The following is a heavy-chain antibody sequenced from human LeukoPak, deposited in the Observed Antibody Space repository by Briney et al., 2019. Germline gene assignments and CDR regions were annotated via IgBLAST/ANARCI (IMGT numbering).Heavy chain of an antibody. J-gene: IGHJ6*04. D-gene: IGHD6-13*01. V-gene: IGHV4-4*02. CDR1: GGSISSSNW. CDR2: IYHSGGT. CDR3: ARDRAYSSSWPYYYGMGV. Sequence: SGTLSLTCAVSGGSISSSNWWSWVRQPPGKGLEWIGEIYHSGGTNYNPSLKSRVTISVDKSKNQLSLKLSSVTAADTAVYYCARDRAYSSSWPYYYGMGVWGKGTTVTVSS.